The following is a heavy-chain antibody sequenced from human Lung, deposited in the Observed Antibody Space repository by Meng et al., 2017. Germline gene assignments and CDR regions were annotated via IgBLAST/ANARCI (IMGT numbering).Heavy chain of an antibody. V-gene: IGHV4-34*01. Sequence: QGQLQQWGAGLLKPSETLSLTCVVSGGSFSDYYWSWIRQPPGKGLEWIGEINHSGSTNYNPSLGSRATISVDMSQNNLSLKLSSVTAADSAVYYCARGPTTMAHDFDYWGQGTLVTVSS. CDR1: GGSFSDYY. J-gene: IGHJ4*02. D-gene: IGHD4-11*01. CDR2: INHSGST. CDR3: ARGPTTMAHDFDY.